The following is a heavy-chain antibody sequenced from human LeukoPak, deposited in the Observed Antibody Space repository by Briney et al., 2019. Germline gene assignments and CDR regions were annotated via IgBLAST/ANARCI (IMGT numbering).Heavy chain of an antibody. D-gene: IGHD1-26*01. CDR2: VHLNGAT. V-gene: IGHV4-4*02. CDR3: TRESGAFSPFGF. J-gene: IGHJ4*02. CDR1: GGSILSTNW. Sequence: SGTLSLTCAVSGGSILSTNWWSWVRQPPGKGLEWIGEVHLNGATNYNPSVEGRVTMSIDKAKNHLSLEVISVTAADTAMYYCTRESGAFSPFGFWGQGTLVTVSS.